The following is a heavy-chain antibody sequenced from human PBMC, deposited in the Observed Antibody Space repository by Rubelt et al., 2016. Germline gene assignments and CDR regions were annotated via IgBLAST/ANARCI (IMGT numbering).Heavy chain of an antibody. CDR2: INHSGST. J-gene: IGHJ4*02. CDR3: ARLAVAGTEAF. Sequence: QLQLQESGPGLVKPSETLSLTCTVSGGSISSSSYYWGWIRQPPGKGLEWIGEINHSGSTNYNPSLKSRVTISVDTSKNQFSLKLSSVTAADTAVYYCARLAVAGTEAFWGQGTLVTVSS. CDR1: GGSISSSSYY. V-gene: IGHV4-39*07. D-gene: IGHD6-19*01.